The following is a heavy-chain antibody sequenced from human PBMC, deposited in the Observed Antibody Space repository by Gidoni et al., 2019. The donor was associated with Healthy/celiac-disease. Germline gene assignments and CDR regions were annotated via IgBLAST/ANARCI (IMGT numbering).Heavy chain of an antibody. CDR2: INHGGST. CDR1: GGSFSGYY. CDR3: AGGHVYDVWSGSFYYGMDV. V-gene: IGHV4-34*01. Sequence: QVQLQQWGAGLLKLSETLSLTCAVYGGSFSGYYWSWFRQPPGNGLEWIGEINHGGSTNYNPYLKSRVTISVDTSKKKLSLKLRSVTAADTAVYYCAGGHVYDVWSGSFYYGMDVWGRGTTVTVSS. J-gene: IGHJ6*02. D-gene: IGHD3-3*01.